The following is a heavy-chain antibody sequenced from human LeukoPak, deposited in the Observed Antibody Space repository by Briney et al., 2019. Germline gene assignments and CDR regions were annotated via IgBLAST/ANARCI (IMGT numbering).Heavy chain of an antibody. V-gene: IGHV3-73*01. J-gene: IGHJ5*02. D-gene: IGHD1-14*01. Sequence: GGSLRLSCAASGFTFSGSAMHWVRQASGKGLEWVGRIRSKANSYATAYAASVKGRFTISRDDSKNTAHLQVNSLKTEDTAVYYCTRPTTLNWFDPWGQGTLATVSS. CDR3: TRPTTLNWFDP. CDR2: IRSKANSYAT. CDR1: GFTFSGSA.